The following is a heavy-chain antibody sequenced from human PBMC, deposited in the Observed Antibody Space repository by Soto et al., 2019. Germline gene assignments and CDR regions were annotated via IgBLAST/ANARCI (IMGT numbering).Heavy chain of an antibody. V-gene: IGHV3-74*01. CDR1: GFIFRMYW. J-gene: IGHJ4*02. D-gene: IGHD3-10*01. Sequence: EVKLVESGGGLFQPGGSLRLSCETSGFIFRMYWMHWVRQVPGKGPPWVARITDDGSTTYYAASVEGRFTISRDNAKNALYLQMTSLRADDTAVYYCTRGPRPTSIGTGAFWGQGTLVTVSS. CDR3: TRGPRPTSIGTGAF. CDR2: ITDDGSTT.